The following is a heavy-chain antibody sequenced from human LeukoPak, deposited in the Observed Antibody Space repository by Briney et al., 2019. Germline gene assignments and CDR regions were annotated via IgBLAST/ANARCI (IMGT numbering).Heavy chain of an antibody. CDR3: ARRPGIAARPGYYYYYMDV. J-gene: IGHJ6*03. D-gene: IGHD6-6*01. CDR1: GGTFSSYA. V-gene: IGHV1-69*06. Sequence: SVKVSCKASGGTFSSYAISWVRQAPGQGLEWMGGIIPIFGTANYAQKFQGRVTITADKSTSTAYMELSSLRSDDTAVYYCARRPGIAARPGYYYYYMDVWGKGTTVTVSS. CDR2: IIPIFGTA.